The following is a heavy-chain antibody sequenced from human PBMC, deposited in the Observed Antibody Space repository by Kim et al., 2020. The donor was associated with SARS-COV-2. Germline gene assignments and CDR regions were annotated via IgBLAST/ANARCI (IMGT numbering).Heavy chain of an antibody. CDR3: ARSEGRGSLHQFDY. J-gene: IGHJ4*02. Sequence: SETLSLTCTVSSDSISSYYCSWIRQPPGKGLEWIGYIYYSGSTNYNPSLNSRVTISWDTSKNQFSLELTSVTDADTAVYYCARSEGRGSLHQFDYWGQGMLVTVSS. CDR2: IYYSGST. D-gene: IGHD6-13*01. CDR1: SDSISSYY. V-gene: IGHV4-59*01.